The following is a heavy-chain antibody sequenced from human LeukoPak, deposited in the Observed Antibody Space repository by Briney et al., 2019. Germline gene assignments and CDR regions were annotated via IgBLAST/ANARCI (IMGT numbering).Heavy chain of an antibody. D-gene: IGHD2-21*02. CDR1: GFTFSSYS. CDR3: ARATTADGDFDY. Sequence: GGSLRLSCAASGFTFSSYSMNWVRQAPGKGLEWVSSISSSSSYIYYADSVKSRFTISRDNAKNSLYLQMNSLRAEDTAVYYCARATTADGDFDYWGQGTLVTVSS. V-gene: IGHV3-21*01. CDR2: ISSSSSYI. J-gene: IGHJ4*02.